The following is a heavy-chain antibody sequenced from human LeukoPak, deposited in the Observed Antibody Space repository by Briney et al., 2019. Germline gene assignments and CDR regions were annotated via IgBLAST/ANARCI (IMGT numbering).Heavy chain of an antibody. D-gene: IGHD5-18*01. Sequence: PGGSLRLSCAASGFTFSSYDMHWVRQATGKGLEWVSAIGTAGDTYYPGSVKGRFTISRENAKNSLYLQMNSLRAGDTAVYYCARARGYGYGSTEGNYFDYWGQGTLVTVSS. V-gene: IGHV3-13*01. CDR1: GFTFSSYD. J-gene: IGHJ4*02. CDR3: ARARGYGYGSTEGNYFDY. CDR2: IGTAGDT.